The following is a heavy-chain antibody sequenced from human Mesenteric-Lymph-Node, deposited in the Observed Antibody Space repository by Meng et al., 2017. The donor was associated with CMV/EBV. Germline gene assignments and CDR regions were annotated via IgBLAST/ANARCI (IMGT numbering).Heavy chain of an antibody. J-gene: IGHJ4*02. CDR1: GGSISSSSYY. Sequence: SETLSLTCTVSGGSISSSSYYWGWIRQPPGKGLEWIGSIYYSGSTYYNPSLKSRVTISVDTSKNQFSLKLSSVAAADTAVYYCARGRGIVGSDYWGQGTLVTVSS. V-gene: IGHV4-39*07. CDR2: IYYSGST. D-gene: IGHD2-15*01. CDR3: ARGRGIVGSDY.